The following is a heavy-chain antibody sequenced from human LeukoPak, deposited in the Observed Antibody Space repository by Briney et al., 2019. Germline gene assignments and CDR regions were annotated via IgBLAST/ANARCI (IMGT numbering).Heavy chain of an antibody. D-gene: IGHD3-22*01. J-gene: IGHJ4*02. Sequence: GASVKVSCKASGYTFTNYYMYWVRQAPGQGLEGMGIINPSGGSTSYAQNFQRRVNMTSDTSTRTVYMELSRLRSEDTAVYYCARDPGYHYDSSGVFGDSWGEGTLVTVSS. V-gene: IGHV1-46*01. CDR1: GYTFTNYY. CDR3: ARDPGYHYDSSGVFGDS. CDR2: INPSGGST.